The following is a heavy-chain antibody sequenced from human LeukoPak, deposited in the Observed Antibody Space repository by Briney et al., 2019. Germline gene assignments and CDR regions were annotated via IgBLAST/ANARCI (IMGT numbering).Heavy chain of an antibody. CDR2: ISAGSSTI. CDR1: GFTFSTYN. Sequence: GGSLRLSCAASGFTFSTYNINWVRQAPGKGLEWVSYISAGSSTIFYADSVKGRFTISRDNARDSLYLQMNSLRAEDTAVYYCTRDFRGLSWYFDYWGQGTLVTVSS. V-gene: IGHV3-48*01. D-gene: IGHD3-10*01. CDR3: TRDFRGLSWYFDY. J-gene: IGHJ4*02.